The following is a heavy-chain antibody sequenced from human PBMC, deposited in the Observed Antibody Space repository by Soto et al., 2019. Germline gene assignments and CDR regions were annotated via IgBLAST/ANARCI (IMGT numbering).Heavy chain of an antibody. Sequence: GGSLRLSCAASGFTFSSYSMNWVRQAPGKGLEWVSSISSSSSYIYYADSVKGRFTISRDNAKNSLYLQMNSLRAEDTAVYYCARDIVVVVAASPAYGMDVWGQGTTVTVSS. CDR2: ISSSSSYI. CDR1: GFTFSSYS. D-gene: IGHD2-15*01. J-gene: IGHJ6*02. V-gene: IGHV3-21*01. CDR3: ARDIVVVVAASPAYGMDV.